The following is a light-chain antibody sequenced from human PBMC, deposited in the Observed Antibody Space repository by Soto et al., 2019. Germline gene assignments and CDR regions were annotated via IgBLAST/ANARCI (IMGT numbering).Light chain of an antibody. CDR2: GAS. J-gene: IGKJ1*01. Sequence: EVVLTQSPGALSLSPGERATLSCRASQSVASRYLTWYQHKPGQAPRLLIYGASNRATGVPDRFSGSGSGTDFTLTSSRLEPEDFAVYYCQQYDTSVTWTFGQGTKVEIK. V-gene: IGKV3-20*01. CDR1: QSVASRY. CDR3: QQYDTSVTWT.